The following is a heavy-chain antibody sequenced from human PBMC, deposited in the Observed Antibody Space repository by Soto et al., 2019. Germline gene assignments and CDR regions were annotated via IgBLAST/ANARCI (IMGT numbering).Heavy chain of an antibody. D-gene: IGHD3-10*01. J-gene: IGHJ6*02. CDR2: IDTHTGET. V-gene: IGHV1-18*01. CDR3: ARDVGVGSYVPQIQGMDG. CDR1: GYTFTTYG. Sequence: QAQVLQSGPEVKKPGASVNVSCKTSGYTFTTYGVSWVRQAPGQGLEWMGSIDTHTGETRYPQKFQGRVTVTADTSSSTAYMEVRNLSSDDTALYYCARDVGVGSYVPQIQGMDGWGQGTTVTVSS.